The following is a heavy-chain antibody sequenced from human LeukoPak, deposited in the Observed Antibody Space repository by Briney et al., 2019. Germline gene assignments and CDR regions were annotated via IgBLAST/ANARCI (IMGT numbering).Heavy chain of an antibody. J-gene: IGHJ5*02. Sequence: SETLSLTCAVYGGSFSGYYWAWIRQPPGKGLGWIGEINHRGSTTYNPSFKSRVTIAVDTSKDQFSLKLSSVTAADTAIYYCATVALTGWTFDPWGQGTLVTVSS. CDR3: ATVALTGWTFDP. D-gene: IGHD7-27*01. CDR2: INHRGST. V-gene: IGHV4-34*01. CDR1: GGSFSGYY.